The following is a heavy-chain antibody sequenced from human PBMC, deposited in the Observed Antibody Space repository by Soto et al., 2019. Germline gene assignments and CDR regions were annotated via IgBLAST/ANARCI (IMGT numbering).Heavy chain of an antibody. CDR3: ARAWLQLYYYGMDV. V-gene: IGHV4-30-4*01. CDR1: VGSISSGDDY. CDR2: IYYSGST. Sequence: SETVCLTCTVSVGSISSGDDYWSWIRQPPGKGLEWIGYIYYSGSTYYNPSLKSRVTISVDTSKNQFSLKLSSVTAADTAVYYCARAWLQLYYYGMDVWGQGTTVTV. J-gene: IGHJ6*02. D-gene: IGHD5-12*01.